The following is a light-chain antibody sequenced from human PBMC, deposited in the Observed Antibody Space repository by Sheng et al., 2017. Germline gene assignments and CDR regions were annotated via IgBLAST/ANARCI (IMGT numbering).Light chain of an antibody. J-gene: IGKJ2*01. CDR3: QQYDDXPPYT. CDR1: QDISNW. CDR2: GAS. Sequence: DIQMTQSPASVSASVGDRVTISCRASQDISNWLAWYQQKPGKAPRLLIYGASSLQSGVPSRFSGSGSGTDFTFTISSLQPEDFATYYCQQYDDXPPYTFGQGTRLEIK. V-gene: IGKV1-12*01.